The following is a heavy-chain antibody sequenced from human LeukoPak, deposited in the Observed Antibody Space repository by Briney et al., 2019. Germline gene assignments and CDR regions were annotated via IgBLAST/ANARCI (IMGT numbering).Heavy chain of an antibody. CDR1: GGSISSYY. Sequence: SETLSLTCTVSGGSISSYYWSWIRQPPGKGLEWIGYIYYSGSTYYNPSLRSRVTISVDTSKNQFSLKLSSVTAADTAVYYCARAGQLVLDYYYMDVWGKGTTVTISS. CDR2: IYYSGST. D-gene: IGHD6-13*01. V-gene: IGHV4-59*12. CDR3: ARAGQLVLDYYYMDV. J-gene: IGHJ6*03.